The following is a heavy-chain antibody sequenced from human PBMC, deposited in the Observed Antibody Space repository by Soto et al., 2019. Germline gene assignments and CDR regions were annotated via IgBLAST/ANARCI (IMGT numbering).Heavy chain of an antibody. Sequence: PGGSLRLSCAASGFTFSNAWVSWVRQAPGKGLEWVGRIKSKTDGGTTDYAAPVKGRFTISRDDSKNTLYLQMNSLKTEDTAVYYCTTDFPSNFYSGSSSVGYWGQGTLVTVS. V-gene: IGHV3-15*01. CDR1: GFTFSNAW. CDR2: IKSKTDGGTT. J-gene: IGHJ4*02. D-gene: IGHD6-6*01. CDR3: TTDFPSNFYSGSSSVGY.